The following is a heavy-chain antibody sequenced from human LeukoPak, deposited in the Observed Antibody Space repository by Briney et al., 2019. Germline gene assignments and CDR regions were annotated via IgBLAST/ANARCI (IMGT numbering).Heavy chain of an antibody. D-gene: IGHD3-16*01. CDR1: GYTLTSYA. CDR3: ARGTLIATAVDFDY. Sequence: ASVKVSCKASGYTLTSYAMNWVRQAPGQGLEWMGWINTNTGNPTYAQGFTGRFVFSLDTSVSTAYLQISSLKAEDTAVYYCARGTLIATAVDFDYWGQGTLVTVSS. CDR2: INTNTGNP. V-gene: IGHV7-4-1*02. J-gene: IGHJ4*02.